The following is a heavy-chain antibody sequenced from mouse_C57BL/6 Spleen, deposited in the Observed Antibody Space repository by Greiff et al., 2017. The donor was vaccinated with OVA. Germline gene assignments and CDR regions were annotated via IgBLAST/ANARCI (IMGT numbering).Heavy chain of an antibody. CDR2: IYPSDSET. CDR1: GYTFTSYW. Sequence: VQLQQPGAELVRPGSSVKLSCKASGYTFTSYWMDWVKQRPGQGLEWIGNIYPSDSETHYNQKFKDKATLTVDKSSSTAYMQLSSLTSEDSAVYYCAREGGRGVFDYWGQGTTLTVSS. CDR3: AREGGRGVFDY. V-gene: IGHV1-61*01. J-gene: IGHJ2*01.